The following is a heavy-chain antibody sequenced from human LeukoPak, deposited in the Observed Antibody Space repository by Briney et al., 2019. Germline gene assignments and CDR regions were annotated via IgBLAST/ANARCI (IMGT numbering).Heavy chain of an antibody. CDR1: GFTFSSYS. CDR3: ARPSYGGNSPNDY. J-gene: IGHJ4*02. D-gene: IGHD4-23*01. Sequence: PGGSLRLSCAASGFTFSSYSMNWARQAPGKGLEWVSSISNSGSYIYYADSVKGRFTTSRDNAKNSLYLQMNSLRAEDTAVYYCARPSYGGNSPNDYWGQGTLVTVSS. CDR2: ISNSGSYI. V-gene: IGHV3-21*01.